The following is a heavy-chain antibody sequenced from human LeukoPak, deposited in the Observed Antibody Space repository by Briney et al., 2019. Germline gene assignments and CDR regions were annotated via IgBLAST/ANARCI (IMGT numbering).Heavy chain of an antibody. J-gene: IGHJ4*02. V-gene: IGHV3-30*18. CDR3: AKDRYSYAFEYFDS. CDR2: ISNDGNKK. Sequence: PGGSLRLSCAASGFTFSSYGMHWVRQAPGKGLEWVAVISNDGNKKYYADSVKGRFTISRDNSKNTLSLQVSSLRAEDTAVYYCAKDRYSYAFEYFDSWGQGTLVTVPS. D-gene: IGHD5-18*01. CDR1: GFTFSSYG.